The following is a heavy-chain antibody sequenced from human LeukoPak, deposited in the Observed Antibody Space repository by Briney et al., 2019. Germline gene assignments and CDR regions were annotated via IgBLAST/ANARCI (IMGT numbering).Heavy chain of an antibody. CDR2: IYYSGST. V-gene: IGHV4-59*08. Sequence: TSETLSLTCTVSGGSISSYYWSWIRQPPGKGLEWIGYIYYSGSTNYNPSLKSRVTISVDTSKNQFSLKLSSVTAADTAVYYCARHSPNWNYKWFDPWGQGTLVTVSS. J-gene: IGHJ5*02. D-gene: IGHD1-7*01. CDR3: ARHSPNWNYKWFDP. CDR1: GGSISSYY.